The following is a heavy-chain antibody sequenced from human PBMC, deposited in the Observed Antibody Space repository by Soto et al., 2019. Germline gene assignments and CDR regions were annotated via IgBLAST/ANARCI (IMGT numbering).Heavy chain of an antibody. CDR3: ARDLGAVAGSFDI. Sequence: SETLSLTCAVYGGSFSGYYWSWIRQPPGKGLEWIGEINHSGSTNYNPSLKSRVTISVDTSKNQFSLKLSSVTAADTAVYCCARDLGAVAGSFDIWGQGTMVTVSS. CDR2: INHSGST. CDR1: GGSFSGYY. J-gene: IGHJ3*02. D-gene: IGHD6-19*01. V-gene: IGHV4-34*01.